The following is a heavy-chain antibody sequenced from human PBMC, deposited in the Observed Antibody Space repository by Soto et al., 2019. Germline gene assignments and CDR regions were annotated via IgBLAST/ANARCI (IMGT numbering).Heavy chain of an antibody. Sequence: EVQLLESGGGLVQPGGSLRLSCAASGFTFNSYAMTWVRQAPGKGLEWVSAISVSGGSTYYADSVKGRFTISRDNSKNTLYLQMNSPRAEDTAVYYCAKEYSSSVFSNDAFDIWGQGTMVTVSS. V-gene: IGHV3-23*01. D-gene: IGHD6-6*01. CDR1: GFTFNSYA. J-gene: IGHJ3*02. CDR3: AKEYSSSVFSNDAFDI. CDR2: ISVSGGST.